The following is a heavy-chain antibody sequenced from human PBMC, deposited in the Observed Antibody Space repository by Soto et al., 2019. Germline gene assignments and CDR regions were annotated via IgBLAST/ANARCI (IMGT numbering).Heavy chain of an antibody. Sequence: PWETLSLTCAVSGYSISSGYYWGWIRPPPGKGLEWTGSVYRSGRTYYNPSLRSRVTISVDTSKNQFSLKLSSVPAADTALYYCARGGDIGVVTSNFPDYWGQGTLVTVS. CDR3: ARGGDIGVVTSNFPDY. V-gene: IGHV4-38-2*01. J-gene: IGHJ4*02. CDR1: GYSISSGYY. D-gene: IGHD2-21*02. CDR2: VYRSGRT.